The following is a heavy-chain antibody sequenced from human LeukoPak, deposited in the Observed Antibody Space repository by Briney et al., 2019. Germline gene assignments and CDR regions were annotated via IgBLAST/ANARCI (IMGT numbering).Heavy chain of an antibody. J-gene: IGHJ5*02. CDR3: AREWYSKENWFAP. CDR2: IYSGGST. D-gene: IGHD6-13*01. CDR1: GFTVSSDY. Sequence: GGSLRLSCAASGFTVSSDYMSWVRQAPGKGLEWVSVIYSGGSTYYADSVKGRFTISRDNSKNTLYLQMNSLRAEDTAVYYCAREWYSKENWFAPWGQGTLVTVSS. V-gene: IGHV3-66*01.